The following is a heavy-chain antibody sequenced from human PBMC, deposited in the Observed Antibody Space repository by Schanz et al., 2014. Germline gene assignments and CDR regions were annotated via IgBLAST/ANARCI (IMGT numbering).Heavy chain of an antibody. CDR2: ISNDGSIK. V-gene: IGHV3-30-3*01. D-gene: IGHD5-12*01. J-gene: IGHJ4*02. Sequence: ADLVESGGGLIQRGESLRLSCSASEFTFSSYKMNWVRQAPGKGLEWVALISNDGSIKYYADSVEGRFTISRDNSRNTLYLQMNTLRAEDTAVYYCASPSGYSDYGTYFDFWGQGTLVTVSS. CDR1: EFTFSSYK. CDR3: ASPSGYSDYGTYFDF.